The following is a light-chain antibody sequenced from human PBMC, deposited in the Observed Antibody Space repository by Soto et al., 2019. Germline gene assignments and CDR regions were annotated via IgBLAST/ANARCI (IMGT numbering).Light chain of an antibody. Sequence: EILLTQSPATLSLSPGERATLSCRASQSVSSYLAWYQQKPGQAPRLLIYDASNRATGIPARFSGSGSGTDFSRTISSLEPEDFAVYYCQQRSNWPPLTFGGGTKVEIK. V-gene: IGKV3-11*01. J-gene: IGKJ4*01. CDR2: DAS. CDR3: QQRSNWPPLT. CDR1: QSVSSY.